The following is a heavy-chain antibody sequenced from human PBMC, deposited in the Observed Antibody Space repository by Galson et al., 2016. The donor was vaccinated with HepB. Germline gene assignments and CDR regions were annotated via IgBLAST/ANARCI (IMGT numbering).Heavy chain of an antibody. D-gene: IGHD2-8*02. CDR2: ISNRGST. CDR1: GGSISSGAYH. V-gene: IGHV4-39*01. Sequence: ETLSLTCTVSGGSISSGAYHWGWIRQPPGKGLEWIGSISNRGSTPYNPSLKSRITISIDTSKYQFSLNLRSVTAADTAVYYCATHRTGPTGFPFDNWGQGTLVTVSS. J-gene: IGHJ4*02. CDR3: ATHRTGPTGFPFDN.